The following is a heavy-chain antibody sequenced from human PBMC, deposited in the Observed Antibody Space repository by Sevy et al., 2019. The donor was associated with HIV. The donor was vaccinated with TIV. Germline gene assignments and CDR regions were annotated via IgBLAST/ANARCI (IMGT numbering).Heavy chain of an antibody. CDR1: GITFSYYG. D-gene: IGHD3-22*01. V-gene: IGHV3-30*18. CDR3: AKDADRSGYTNDAHFDY. CDR2: ISYDGSDK. J-gene: IGHJ4*02. Sequence: GGSVRLSCAASGITFSYYGMHWVRQAPGKGVEWVAFISYDGSDKFYADSVKGRFTTSRDNSKNTLYLQMNSLRGEDTAVYFCAKDADRSGYTNDAHFDYWGQGTLVTVSS.